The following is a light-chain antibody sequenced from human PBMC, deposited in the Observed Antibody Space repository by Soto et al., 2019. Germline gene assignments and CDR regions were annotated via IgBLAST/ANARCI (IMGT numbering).Light chain of an antibody. J-gene: IGKJ1*01. CDR2: DAS. CDR3: QQYNSYWGT. Sequence: DIQMTQSPSTLSASVGDRATITCRASQSISNWLAWYQQKPGIAPKLLIYDASSLESGVPSRFSGSGSGTEFTLTISSLQPDDFATYYCQQYNSYWGTFGQGTKVEIQ. CDR1: QSISNW. V-gene: IGKV1-5*01.